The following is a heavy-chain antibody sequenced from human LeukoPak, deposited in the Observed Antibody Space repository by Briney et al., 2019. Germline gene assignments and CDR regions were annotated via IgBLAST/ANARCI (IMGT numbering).Heavy chain of an antibody. D-gene: IGHD5-18*01. V-gene: IGHV3-11*04. CDR2: ISSSGSTI. Sequence: GGSLRLSCAASGFTFDDYGMSWVRQAPGKGLEWVSYISSSGSTIYYADSVKGRFTISRDNAKNSLYLQMNSLRAEDTAVYYCARYSYGEYYFDYWGQGTLVTVSS. CDR1: GFTFDDYG. CDR3: ARYSYGEYYFDY. J-gene: IGHJ4*02.